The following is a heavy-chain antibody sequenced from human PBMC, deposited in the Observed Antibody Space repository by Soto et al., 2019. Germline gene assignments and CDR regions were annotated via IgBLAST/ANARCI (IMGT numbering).Heavy chain of an antibody. CDR3: ARDSLGAARGSFDY. D-gene: IGHD6-6*01. CDR2: INHSGST. Sequence: SETLSLTCAVYGGSFSGYYWSWIRQPPGKGLEWIGEINHSGSTNYNPSLKSRVTISVDTSKNQFSLKLSSVTAADTAVYYCARDSLGAARGSFDYWGQGTLVTVSS. V-gene: IGHV4-34*01. J-gene: IGHJ4*02. CDR1: GGSFSGYY.